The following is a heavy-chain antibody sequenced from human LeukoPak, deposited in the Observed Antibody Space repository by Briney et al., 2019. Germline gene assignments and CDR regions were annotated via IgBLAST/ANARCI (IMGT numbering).Heavy chain of an antibody. D-gene: IGHD6-13*01. J-gene: IGHJ6*03. V-gene: IGHV1-18*01. CDR2: ISAYNGNT. CDR1: GYIFTNFG. CDR3: ARDKQDSSSWYGGYYYMGV. Sequence: ASVKVSCKASGYIFTNFGISWVRQARGQGLEWMGWISAYNGNTNYAQKLQGRVTMTTDTSTSTAYMELRSLRSDDTAVYYCARDKQDSSSWYGGYYYMGVWGKGTTVSVSS.